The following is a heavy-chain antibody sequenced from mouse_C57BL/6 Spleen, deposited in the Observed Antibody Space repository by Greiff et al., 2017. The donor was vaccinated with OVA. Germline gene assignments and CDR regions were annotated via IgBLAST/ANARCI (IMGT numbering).Heavy chain of an antibody. CDR2: INPSNGGT. CDR1: GYTFTSYW. J-gene: IGHJ4*01. D-gene: IGHD4-1*01. CDR3: ARDWDYYAMDY. Sequence: QVQLQQPGPELVKPGASVKLSCKASGYTFTSYWMHWVKQRPGQGLEWIGNINPSNGGTNYNEKFKSKATLTVDKSSSTAYMQLSSQTSEDSADYDCARDWDYYAMDYWGQGTSVTVSS. V-gene: IGHV1-53*01.